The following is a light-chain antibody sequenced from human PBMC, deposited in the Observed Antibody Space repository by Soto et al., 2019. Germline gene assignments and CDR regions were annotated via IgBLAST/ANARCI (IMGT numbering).Light chain of an antibody. J-gene: IGKJ1*01. Sequence: DIQMTQSPSTLSASVGDRVTISCRASQSVSSWLAWYQQKPGKAPKLLIYDASSLQSGVPSRFRGSGSGTEVTLTISRLQPDDFATYYCQQYNSYKGTFGQGTKVEI. CDR1: QSVSSW. CDR2: DAS. CDR3: QQYNSYKGT. V-gene: IGKV1-5*01.